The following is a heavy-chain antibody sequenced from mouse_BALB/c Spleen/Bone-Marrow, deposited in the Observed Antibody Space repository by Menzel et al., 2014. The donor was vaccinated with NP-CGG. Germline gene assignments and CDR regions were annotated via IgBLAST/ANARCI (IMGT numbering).Heavy chain of an antibody. CDR3: APYYYGRWFAN. CDR2: IDPANGNI. Sequence: EVQLVESGAEFVKPGASVKLSCTASGFNIKDTYMHWVKQRPEQGLEWIGRIDPANGNIKYDPKFQGKATITADTSSNTAYLQLSSLTSEDTAVYYCAPYYYGRWFANWGQGTLVTVSA. J-gene: IGHJ3*01. D-gene: IGHD1-1*01. CDR1: GFNIKDTY. V-gene: IGHV14-3*02.